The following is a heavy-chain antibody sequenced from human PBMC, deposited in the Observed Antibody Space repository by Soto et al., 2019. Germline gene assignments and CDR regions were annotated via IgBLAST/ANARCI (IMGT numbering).Heavy chain of an antibody. Sequence: ASVKVSCKASGYTFASYGSIWVRQAPGQGLEWMGLISASDGNTSYAQKLQGRVTMTRDTSTSTVYMELSSLRSEDTAVYYCAREMVGATGIDYWGQGTLVTVSS. D-gene: IGHD1-26*01. CDR1: GYTFASYG. V-gene: IGHV1-18*01. CDR2: ISASDGNT. CDR3: AREMVGATGIDY. J-gene: IGHJ4*02.